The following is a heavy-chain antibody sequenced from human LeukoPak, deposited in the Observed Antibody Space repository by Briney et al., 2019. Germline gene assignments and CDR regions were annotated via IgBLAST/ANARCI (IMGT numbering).Heavy chain of an antibody. CDR3: ARGYNYYDSSGYYYVDYFDY. J-gene: IGHJ4*02. CDR1: GFTFSSYA. V-gene: IGHV3-30-3*01. CDR2: ISYDGSNK. D-gene: IGHD3-22*01. Sequence: GGSLRLSCAASGFTFSSYAMHWVRQAPGKGLKWVAVISYDGSNKYYADSVKGRFTISRDNSKNTLYLQMNSLRAEDTAVYYCARGYNYYDSSGYYYVDYFDYWGQGTLVTVSS.